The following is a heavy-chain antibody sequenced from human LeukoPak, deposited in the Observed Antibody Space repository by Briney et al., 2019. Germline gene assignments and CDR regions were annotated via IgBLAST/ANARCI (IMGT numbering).Heavy chain of an antibody. CDR3: ARGTYYYDSSGHNWFDP. D-gene: IGHD3-22*01. CDR2: MNPNSGNT. V-gene: IGHV1-8*03. J-gene: IGHJ5*02. Sequence: EASVKVSCKASGYTFTSYDINWVRQAPGQGLEWMGWMNPNSGNTGYAQKFQGRVTITRNTSISTAYMELSSLRSEDTAVYYCARGTYYYDSSGHNWFDPWGQGTLVTVSS. CDR1: GYTFTSYD.